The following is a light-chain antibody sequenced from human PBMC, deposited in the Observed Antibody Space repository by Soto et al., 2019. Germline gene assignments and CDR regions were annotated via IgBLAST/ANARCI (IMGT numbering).Light chain of an antibody. V-gene: IGKV3-11*01. J-gene: IGKJ5*01. CDR2: DAS. CDR3: QQRSNWPPIT. CDR1: QSVDSY. Sequence: EIVLTQSPASLSLSPGERATLSFRASQSVDSYLVWYQQKPGQAPRLLIFDASNRATGIPARFSGSGSGTDFTLTISSLEPEDFVVYYCQQRSNWPPITFGQGTRLEIK.